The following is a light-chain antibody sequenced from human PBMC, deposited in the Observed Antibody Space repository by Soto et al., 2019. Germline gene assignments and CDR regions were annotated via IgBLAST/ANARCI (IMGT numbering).Light chain of an antibody. CDR3: PQYGISRCT. Sequence: GLTQSAGTLSLSQEERAPLSCRASQSVSSKLAWYQQKPGQAPRLLIYGASTRATGIPDRFSGSGSGTDFTLTICRLEPEDFAGYYCPQYGISRCTFCKGTRLAV. V-gene: IGKV3-20*01. J-gene: IGKJ5*01. CDR2: GAS. CDR1: QSVSSK.